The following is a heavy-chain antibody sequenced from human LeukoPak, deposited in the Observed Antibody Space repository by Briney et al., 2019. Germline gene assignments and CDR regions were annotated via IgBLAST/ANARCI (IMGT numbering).Heavy chain of an antibody. V-gene: IGHV3-23*01. J-gene: IGHJ4*02. D-gene: IGHD4-23*01. Sequence: GGSLRLSCAASGFTFSSYAMSWVRQAPGKGLEWVSAISGSGAGTYYADSVKGRFTISRDNSKNTQYLQMNSPRVEDTAVYYCAKRYGGNPSFDYWGQGTLVTVSS. CDR1: GFTFSSYA. CDR2: ISGSGAGT. CDR3: AKRYGGNPSFDY.